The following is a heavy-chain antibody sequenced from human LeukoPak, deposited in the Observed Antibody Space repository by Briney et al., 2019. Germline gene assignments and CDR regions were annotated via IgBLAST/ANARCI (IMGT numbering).Heavy chain of an antibody. CDR1: GYSFTSYW. CDR2: IYPGDSDT. J-gene: IGHJ4*02. CDR3: ARGGTYYYGSGSLGFFDY. D-gene: IGHD3-10*01. V-gene: IGHV5-51*01. Sequence: GESLKISCKGSGYSFTSYWIGWVRQMPGKGLGWMGIIYPGDSDTRYSPSFQGQVTISADKSISTAYLQWSSLKASDTAMYYCARGGTYYYGSGSLGFFDYWGQGTLVTVSS.